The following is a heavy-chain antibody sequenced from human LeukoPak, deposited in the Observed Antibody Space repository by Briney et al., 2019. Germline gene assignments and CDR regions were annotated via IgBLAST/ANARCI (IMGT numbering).Heavy chain of an antibody. CDR1: GFTFSSYG. Sequence: PGRSLRLSSAASGFTFSSYGMHWVRQAPGKGLEWVAVIWYDGSNKYYADSVKGRFTISRDNSKNTLYLQMNSLRAEDTAVYYCARDDGGSGTSGTFDYWGQGTLVTVSS. CDR2: IWYDGSNK. J-gene: IGHJ4*02. CDR3: ARDDGGSGTSGTFDY. V-gene: IGHV3-33*01. D-gene: IGHD1-26*01.